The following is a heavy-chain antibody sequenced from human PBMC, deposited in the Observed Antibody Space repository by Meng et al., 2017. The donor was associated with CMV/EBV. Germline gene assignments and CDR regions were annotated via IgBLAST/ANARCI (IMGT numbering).Heavy chain of an antibody. CDR3: AREGRGYSYGYYYYYGMDV. J-gene: IGHJ6*02. V-gene: IGHV1-8*02. D-gene: IGHD5-18*01. CDR1: GYPFTAYY. CDR2: MNPNSGNT. Sequence: ASVKVSCKASGYPFTAYYMHWVRQAPGQGLEWMGWMNPNSGNTGYAQKFQGRVTMTRNTSISTAYMELSSLRSEDTAVYYCAREGRGYSYGYYYYYGMDVWGQGTTVTVSS.